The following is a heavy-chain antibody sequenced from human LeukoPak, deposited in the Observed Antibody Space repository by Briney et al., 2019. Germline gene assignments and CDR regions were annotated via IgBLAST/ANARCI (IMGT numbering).Heavy chain of an antibody. V-gene: IGHV1-8*01. CDR2: MNPNSGNT. D-gene: IGHD7-27*01. J-gene: IGHJ4*02. CDR1: GYTFTSYD. Sequence: ASVKVSCKASGYTFTSYDINWVRQATGQGLEWMGWMNPNSGNTVYAQKFQGRVTMTRNTSISTAYMELSSLRSEDTAVYYCAKADWGSNTHTTDYWGQGTLGTVSS. CDR3: AKADWGSNTHTTDY.